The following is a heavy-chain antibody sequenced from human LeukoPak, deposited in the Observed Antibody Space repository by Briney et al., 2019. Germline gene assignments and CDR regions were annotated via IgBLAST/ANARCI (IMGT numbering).Heavy chain of an antibody. Sequence: SETLSLTCTVSGGSISSSSYYWGWIRQPPGKGLEWIGNIYFPGNTYYNPSLKSRVTIFVDTSKSQFSLKLSSVTAADTAVYYCARFRRDGYNYLDYWGQGTLVTVSS. CDR1: GGSISSSSYY. J-gene: IGHJ4*02. CDR2: IYFPGNT. V-gene: IGHV4-39*01. D-gene: IGHD5-24*01. CDR3: ARFRRDGYNYLDY.